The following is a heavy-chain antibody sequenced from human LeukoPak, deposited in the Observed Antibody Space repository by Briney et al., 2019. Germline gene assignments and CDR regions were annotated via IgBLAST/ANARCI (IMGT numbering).Heavy chain of an antibody. CDR3: ARGTYGSGSYSIDY. Sequence: SQTLSLTCTVSGGSISSGGYYWSWIRQHPGKGLEWIGYIHYSGSTYYTPSLKSRVTISVDTSKNQSSLKLTSVTAADTAVYYCARGTYGSGSYSIDYWGQGTLVTVSS. CDR2: IHYSGST. V-gene: IGHV4-31*03. CDR1: GGSISSGGYY. J-gene: IGHJ4*02. D-gene: IGHD3-10*01.